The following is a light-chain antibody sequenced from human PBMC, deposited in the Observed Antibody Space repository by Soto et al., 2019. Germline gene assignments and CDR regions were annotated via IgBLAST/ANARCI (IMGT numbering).Light chain of an antibody. CDR2: AAS. CDR3: QQSYSTPYT. J-gene: IGKJ2*01. V-gene: IGKV1-39*01. Sequence: DIQMTQSPFSLSASVGDRVTITCRASQSISTYLNWYQQKPGKAPKVLIYAASSLQSGVPSRFSGGRSGADFTLTINSLQPEDFATYYCQQSYSTPYTFGQGTQLDIK. CDR1: QSISTY.